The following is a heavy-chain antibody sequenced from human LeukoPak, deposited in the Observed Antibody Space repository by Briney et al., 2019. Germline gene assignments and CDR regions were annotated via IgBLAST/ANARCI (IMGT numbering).Heavy chain of an antibody. J-gene: IGHJ5*02. D-gene: IGHD1-26*01. V-gene: IGHV4-38-2*02. CDR3: ASSRASGWFDP. CDR2: IYHSGST. Sequence: SETLSLTCTVSGYSISSGYYWGWIRQPPGKGLEWIGSIYHSGSTYYNPSLKSRVTISVDTSKNQFSLKLSSVTAADTAVYYCASSRASGWFDPWGQGTLVTVSS. CDR1: GYSISSGYY.